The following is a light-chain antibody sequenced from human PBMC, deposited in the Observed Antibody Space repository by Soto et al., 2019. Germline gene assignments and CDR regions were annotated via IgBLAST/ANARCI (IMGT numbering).Light chain of an antibody. Sequence: DIQMTQSPSTLYGSVGDRVTITCRASQTISSWLAWYQQKPGKAPKLLIYKASTLKSGVPSRFSGSGSGTAFTLTISSLQPDDFATYYCQHYNSYSEAFGQGTKVELK. V-gene: IGKV1-5*03. CDR3: QHYNSYSEA. CDR2: KAS. CDR1: QTISSW. J-gene: IGKJ1*01.